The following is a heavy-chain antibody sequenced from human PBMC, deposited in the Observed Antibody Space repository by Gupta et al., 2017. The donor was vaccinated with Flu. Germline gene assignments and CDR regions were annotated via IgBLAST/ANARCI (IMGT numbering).Heavy chain of an antibody. V-gene: IGHV4-38-2*02. Sequence: QVQLQESGPGLVKPSETLSLTCAVSGYSISSGYYWGWIRQPPGKGLEWIGSIYHSGSTYYNPSLKSRVTISVDTSKNQFSLKLSSVTAADTAVYYCARDFYAGTYFDYWGQGTLVTVSS. D-gene: IGHD2/OR15-2a*01. J-gene: IGHJ4*02. CDR2: IYHSGST. CDR3: ARDFYAGTYFDY. CDR1: GYSISSGYY.